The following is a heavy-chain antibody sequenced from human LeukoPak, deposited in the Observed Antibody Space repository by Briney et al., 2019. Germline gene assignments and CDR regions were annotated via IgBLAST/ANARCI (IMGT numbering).Heavy chain of an antibody. CDR1: GGTLSSYT. J-gene: IGHJ4*02. CDR2: IIPILGIA. Sequence: SVKVSCKASGGTLSSYTISWVRQAPGQGLEWMGRIIPILGIANYAQKFQGRVTITADKSTSTAYMELSSLRSEDTAVYYCARDDSSSYYYFDYWGQGTLVTVSS. D-gene: IGHD6-6*01. CDR3: ARDDSSSYYYFDY. V-gene: IGHV1-69*04.